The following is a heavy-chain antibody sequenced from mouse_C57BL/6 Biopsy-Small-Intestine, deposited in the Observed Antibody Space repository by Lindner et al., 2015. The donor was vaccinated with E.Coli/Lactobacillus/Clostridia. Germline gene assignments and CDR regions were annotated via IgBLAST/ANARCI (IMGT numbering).Heavy chain of an antibody. CDR1: GFNIKDDY. CDR3: ARRLPYYFDY. CDR2: IDPENGDT. V-gene: IGHV14-4*01. D-gene: IGHD2-2*01. Sequence: VQLQESGAELVRPGASVKLSCTASGFNIKDDYMHWVKQRPEQGLEWIGWIDPENGDTEYASKFQGKATITADTSSNTAYLQLRSLTSEDSAVYFCARRLPYYFDYWGQGTTLTVSS. J-gene: IGHJ2*01.